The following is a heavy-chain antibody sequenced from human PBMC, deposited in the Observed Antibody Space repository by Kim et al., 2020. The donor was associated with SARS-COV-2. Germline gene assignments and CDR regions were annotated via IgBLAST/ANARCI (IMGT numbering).Heavy chain of an antibody. J-gene: IGHJ4*02. CDR2: IWYDGSNK. CDR3: AKGALLRYIPSHFDY. Sequence: GESLRLSCAASGFTFSSYAMHWVRQAPGKGLEWVAVIWYDGSNKYYADSVKGRFTISRDNSKNTLYLQMNSLRAEDTAVYYCAKGALLRYIPSHFDYWGQGTLVTVSS. V-gene: IGHV3-33*06. CDR1: GFTFSSYA. D-gene: IGHD3-9*01.